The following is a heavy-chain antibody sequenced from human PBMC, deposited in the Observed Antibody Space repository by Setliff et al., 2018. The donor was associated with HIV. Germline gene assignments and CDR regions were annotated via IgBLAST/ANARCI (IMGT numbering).Heavy chain of an antibody. V-gene: IGHV4-59*01. CDR2: IYHSGTT. J-gene: IGHJ3*02. D-gene: IGHD3-10*01. CDR1: DGSFSSDY. Sequence: SETLSLTCTVSDGSFSSDYWTWIRQTPGKGLEWVGFIYHSGTTYYNPSLKDRVTISIDMSKSQFSLKLNSVTAADTAVYNCVRAPTHYFGNNKSSWPDAFDIWGLGTMVTVSS. CDR3: VRAPTHYFGNNKSSWPDAFDI.